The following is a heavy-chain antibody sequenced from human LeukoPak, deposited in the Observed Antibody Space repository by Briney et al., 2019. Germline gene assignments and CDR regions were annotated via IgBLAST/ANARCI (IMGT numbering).Heavy chain of an antibody. CDR3: ARGEDCSSTSCYRRMDYDILTADAFDI. V-gene: IGHV6-1*01. CDR1: GDSVSSNSAA. J-gene: IGHJ3*02. D-gene: IGHD2-2*01. Sequence: SQTLSLTCAISGDSVSSNSAAWNWIRQSPSRGLEWLGRTYYRSKWYNDYAVSVKSRITINPDTSKNQFSLQLNSVTAADTAVYYCARGEDCSSTSCYRRMDYDILTADAFDIWGQGTMVTVSS. CDR2: TYYRSKWYN.